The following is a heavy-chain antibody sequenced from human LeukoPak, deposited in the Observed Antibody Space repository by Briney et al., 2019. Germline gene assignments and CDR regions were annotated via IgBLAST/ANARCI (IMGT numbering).Heavy chain of an antibody. V-gene: IGHV4-59*08. D-gene: IGHD2-15*01. Sequence: PSETLSLTCTVSGGSISSYYWSWIRQPPGKGLEWIGYIYYSGSTNYNPSLKSRVTISVDTSKNRFSLKLSSVTAADTAVYYCASIVVVAATGGWFDPWGQGTLVTVSS. CDR1: GGSISSYY. CDR2: IYYSGST. CDR3: ASIVVVAATGGWFDP. J-gene: IGHJ5*02.